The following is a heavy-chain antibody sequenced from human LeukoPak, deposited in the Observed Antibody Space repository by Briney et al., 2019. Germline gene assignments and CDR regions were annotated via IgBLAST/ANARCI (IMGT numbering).Heavy chain of an antibody. D-gene: IGHD6-19*01. Sequence: GGSLRLSCAASGFTFSSYAMSWVRQAPGKGLEGVSAISGSGGSTYYADSVKGRFTISRDNYKNTLYMQMNSLRAEDTAVYYCAKGLAVAGGEYWGQGTLVTVSS. CDR3: AKGLAVAGGEY. V-gene: IGHV3-23*01. J-gene: IGHJ4*02. CDR1: GFTFSSYA. CDR2: ISGSGGST.